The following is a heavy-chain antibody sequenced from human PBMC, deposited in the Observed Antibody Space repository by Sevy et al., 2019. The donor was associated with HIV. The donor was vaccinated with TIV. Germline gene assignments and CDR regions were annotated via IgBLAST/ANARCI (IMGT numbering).Heavy chain of an antibody. CDR1: GYSFTGYY. CDR3: ARAPVYCRGGSCYPYHFDY. V-gene: IGHV1-2*02. J-gene: IGHJ4*02. CDR2: INPNNGGT. D-gene: IGHD2-15*01. Sequence: ASVKVSCKASGYSFTGYYIHWVRQAPGQGLEWMGWINPNNGGTNYAQEFQGRVTMTRDTSISTVYMELSRLKSDDTAVYYCARAPVYCRGGSCYPYHFDYWGQGTLVTVSS.